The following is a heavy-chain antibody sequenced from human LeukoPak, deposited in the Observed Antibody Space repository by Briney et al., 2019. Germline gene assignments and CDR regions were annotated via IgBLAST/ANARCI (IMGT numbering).Heavy chain of an antibody. Sequence: GGSLRLSCAASGFTFSSYGMHWVRQAPGKGLEWVAVVSYDGSNKYYADSVKGRFTISRDNSKNTLYLQMNSLRAEDTAVYYCANSYSSSWYFDYWGQGTLVTVSS. J-gene: IGHJ4*02. CDR1: GFTFSSYG. CDR3: ANSYSSSWYFDY. CDR2: VSYDGSNK. V-gene: IGHV3-30*18. D-gene: IGHD6-13*01.